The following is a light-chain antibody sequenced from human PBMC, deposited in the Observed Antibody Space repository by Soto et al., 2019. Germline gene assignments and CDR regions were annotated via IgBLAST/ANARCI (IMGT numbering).Light chain of an antibody. CDR2: KAS. Sequence: DIEMTQSPSTLSASVGDRVTITCRATQSLNIWLAWYQQKPGKAPKLLISKASSLESGVPSRFRGSGSGTEFSLTISSLQPDDFATYYCQQYKAYPYTFGQGTKLEMK. V-gene: IGKV1-5*03. CDR3: QQYKAYPYT. CDR1: QSLNIW. J-gene: IGKJ2*01.